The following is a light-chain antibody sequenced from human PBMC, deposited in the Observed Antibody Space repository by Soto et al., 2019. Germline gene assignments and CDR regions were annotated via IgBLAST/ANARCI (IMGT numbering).Light chain of an antibody. CDR1: QSVSTT. J-gene: IGKJ1*01. V-gene: IGKV3-15*01. CDR3: QQYNNWPPGA. Sequence: EIVLTQSPATLSVSPGERVTLSCRASQSVSTTLAWYQQKPGQAPRLLIYDASSRATDIPARFSGSGSGTEFTLTISSLQSEDLAVYYCQQYNNWPPGAFGQGTKVEIK. CDR2: DAS.